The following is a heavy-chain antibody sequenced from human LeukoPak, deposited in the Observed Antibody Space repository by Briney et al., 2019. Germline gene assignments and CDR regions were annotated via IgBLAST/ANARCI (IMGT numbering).Heavy chain of an antibody. D-gene: IGHD4-11*01. CDR2: ISGSGGST. Sequence: PGGSLRLSCAASGFTFSSYAMSWVRQAPGKGLERVSAISGSGGSTYYADSVKGRFTISRDNSKNTLYLQMNSLRAEDTAVYYCTKIYSDYKPYYFDYWGQGTLVTVSS. J-gene: IGHJ4*02. CDR1: GFTFSSYA. V-gene: IGHV3-23*01. CDR3: TKIYSDYKPYYFDY.